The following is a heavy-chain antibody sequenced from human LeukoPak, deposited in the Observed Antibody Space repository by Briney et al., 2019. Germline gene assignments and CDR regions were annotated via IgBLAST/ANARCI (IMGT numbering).Heavy chain of an antibody. CDR3: ARDRYGDENY. CDR2: ISSSGSTT. D-gene: IGHD4-17*01. Sequence: GGSLRLSCAASGFTFSSYEMNWVRQAPGKGLEWVSYISSSGSTTNYADPLKGRFTISRDNAKNSLYLQMNILRAEDTAIYYCARDRYGDENYWGRGHVVPVSS. J-gene: IGHJ4*02. V-gene: IGHV3-48*03. CDR1: GFTFSSYE.